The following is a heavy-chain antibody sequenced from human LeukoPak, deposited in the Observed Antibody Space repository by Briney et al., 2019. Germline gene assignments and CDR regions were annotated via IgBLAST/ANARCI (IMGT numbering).Heavy chain of an antibody. Sequence: SVKVSCKASGGTFSSYAISWVRQAPGQGLEWMGGIIPIFGTANYAQKFQGRVTITADESTSTAYMELSSLRSEDTAVYYCARVTLYDFWGGYYNWFDPWGQGTLVTVSS. V-gene: IGHV1-69*13. CDR3: ARVTLYDFWGGYYNWFDP. CDR1: GGTFSSYA. J-gene: IGHJ5*02. CDR2: IIPIFGTA. D-gene: IGHD3-3*01.